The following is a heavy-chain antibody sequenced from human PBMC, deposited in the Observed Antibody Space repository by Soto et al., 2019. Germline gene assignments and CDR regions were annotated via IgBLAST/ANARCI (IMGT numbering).Heavy chain of an antibody. CDR3: AREGSSSGYFDY. Sequence: PSETLSLTCTVSGGSISSYYWSWIRQPPGKVLEWIGYIYYSGSTNYNPSLKSRVTISVDTSKNQFSLKLSSVTAADTAVYYCAREGSSSGYFDYWGQGTLVNVSS. V-gene: IGHV4-59*01. D-gene: IGHD6-6*01. CDR1: GGSISSYY. J-gene: IGHJ4*02. CDR2: IYYSGST.